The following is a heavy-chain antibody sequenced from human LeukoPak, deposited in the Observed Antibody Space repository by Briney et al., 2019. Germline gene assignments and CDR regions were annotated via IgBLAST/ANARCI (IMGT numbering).Heavy chain of an antibody. D-gene: IGHD3-22*01. CDR3: ARGLRPYYYDSSGYYGNAFDI. CDR2: IGTAGDT. Sequence: GGSLRLSCAASGFTFGSYDMHWVRQATGKGLEWVSAIGTAGDTYYPDSVKGRFTISRENAKNSLYLQMNGLRAGDTAVYYCARGLRPYYYDSSGYYGNAFDIWGQGTMVTVSS. J-gene: IGHJ3*02. CDR1: GFTFGSYD. V-gene: IGHV3-13*04.